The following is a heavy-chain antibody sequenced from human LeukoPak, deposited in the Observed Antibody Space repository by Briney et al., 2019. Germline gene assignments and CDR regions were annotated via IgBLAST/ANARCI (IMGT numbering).Heavy chain of an antibody. CDR2: INPHSGGT. V-gene: IGHV1-2*02. CDR3: ARVRYRLAETYIDY. J-gene: IGHJ4*02. CDR1: GYTFSGYY. Sequence: ASVKVSCKASGYTFSGYYMHWVRQAPGQGLEWMGWINPHSGGTNYAQNFQGRVTMTRDTSISTAYMELSRLRSDDTAVYYCARVRYRLAETYIDYWGQGTLVTVSS. D-gene: IGHD3-16*01.